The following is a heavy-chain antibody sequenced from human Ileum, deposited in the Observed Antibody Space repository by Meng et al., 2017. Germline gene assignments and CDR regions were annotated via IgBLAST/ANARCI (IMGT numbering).Heavy chain of an antibody. CDR1: GGSISSYY. V-gene: IGHV4-59*01. CDR3: ARRFEADY. CDR2: IYYSGST. J-gene: IGHJ4*02. Sequence: GSLRLSCTVSGGSISSYYWSWIRQPPGKGLEWIGYIYYSGSTNYNPSLKSQVTISVDTSKNQFSLKLSSVTAADTAVYYCARRFEADYWGQGTLVTVSS.